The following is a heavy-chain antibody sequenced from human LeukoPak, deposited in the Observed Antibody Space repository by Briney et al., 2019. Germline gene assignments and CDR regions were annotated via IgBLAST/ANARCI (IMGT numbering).Heavy chain of an antibody. CDR3: AKSQLTTKSFDY. J-gene: IGHJ4*02. D-gene: IGHD1-1*01. CDR2: ISVSGGST. CDR1: GFTFSSYA. V-gene: IGHV3-23*01. Sequence: GGSLRLSCAASGFTFSSYAMSWVRQAPGKGLEWVAAISVSGGSTYYADSVKGRFTISRDNSKNTLYLQMNSLRAEDSAVYYCAKSQLTTKSFDYWGQGTLVTVSS.